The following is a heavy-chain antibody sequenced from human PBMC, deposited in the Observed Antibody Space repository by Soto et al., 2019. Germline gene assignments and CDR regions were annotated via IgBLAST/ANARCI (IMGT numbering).Heavy chain of an antibody. CDR1: GFTFSSYA. CDR3: ARGAIDSGYDYNWFDP. CDR2: ISYDGSNK. V-gene: IGHV3-30-3*01. J-gene: IGHJ5*02. Sequence: GGSLRLSCAGSGFTFSSYAMHWVRQAPGKGLEWVAVISYDGSNKYYADSVKGRFTISRDNSKNTLYLQMNSLRAEDTAVYYCARGAIDSGYDYNWFDPWGQGTLVTVSS. D-gene: IGHD5-12*01.